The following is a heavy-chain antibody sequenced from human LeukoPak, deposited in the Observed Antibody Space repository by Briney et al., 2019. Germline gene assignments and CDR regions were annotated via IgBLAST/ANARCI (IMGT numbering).Heavy chain of an antibody. CDR1: GFTFSSYG. Sequence: GGSLRLSCAASGFTFSSYGMHWVRQAPGKGLELVAVIWYDGSNKYYADSVKGRFTISRDNSKNTLYLQMNSLRAEDTAVYYCARASRSAFDIWGQGTMVTVSS. V-gene: IGHV3-33*01. CDR2: IWYDGSNK. CDR3: ARASRSAFDI. J-gene: IGHJ3*02.